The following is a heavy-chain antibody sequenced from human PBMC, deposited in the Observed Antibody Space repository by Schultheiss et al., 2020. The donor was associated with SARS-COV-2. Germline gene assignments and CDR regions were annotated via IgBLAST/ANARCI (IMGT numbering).Heavy chain of an antibody. CDR3: AREVPTGITGTPGGMDV. CDR1: GGSISSYY. J-gene: IGHJ6*02. CDR2: IYNSGST. D-gene: IGHD1-20*01. Sequence: SETLSLTCTVSGGSISSYYWSWIRQPPGKGLEWIGYIYNSGSTNYNPSLKSRVTISLDTSKNQFSLKLSSVTAADTAVYYCAREVPTGITGTPGGMDVWGQGTTVTVSS. V-gene: IGHV4-59*01.